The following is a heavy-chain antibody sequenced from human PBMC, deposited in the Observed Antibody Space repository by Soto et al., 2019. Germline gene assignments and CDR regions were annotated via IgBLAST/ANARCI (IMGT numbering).Heavy chain of an antibody. CDR1: GDSLSSNSAI. V-gene: IGHV6-1*01. Sequence: SQTLSLTCAIFGDSLSSNSAIWNWFRQSPSRGLEWLGRTYYTSKWYNDYAVSVKSRISINPDTSKNQVSLQLNSVTPEDTAVYYCARVYSSGWSFYYGTDVWGQATTVTVSS. J-gene: IGHJ6*02. CDR2: TYYTSKWYN. CDR3: ARVYSSGWSFYYGTDV. D-gene: IGHD6-19*01.